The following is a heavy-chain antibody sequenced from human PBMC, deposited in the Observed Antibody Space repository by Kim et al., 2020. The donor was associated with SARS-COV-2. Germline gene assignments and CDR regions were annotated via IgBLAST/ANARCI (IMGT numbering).Heavy chain of an antibody. CDR2: ISSSSSYI. D-gene: IGHD2-15*01. CDR3: ARASVVAAWGLSFDY. CDR1: GFTFSSYS. V-gene: IGHV3-21*01. Sequence: GGSLRLSCAASGFTFSSYSMNWVRQAPGKGLEWVSSISSSSSYIYYADSVKGRFTISRDNAKNSLYLQMNSLRAEDTAVYYCARASVVAAWGLSFDYWGQGTLVTVSS. J-gene: IGHJ4*02.